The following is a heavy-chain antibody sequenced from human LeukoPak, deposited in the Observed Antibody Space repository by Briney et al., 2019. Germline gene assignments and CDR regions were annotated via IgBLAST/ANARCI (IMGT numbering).Heavy chain of an antibody. J-gene: IGHJ4*02. CDR2: ISGSGGST. V-gene: IGHV3-23*01. CDR1: GFTFSSYA. D-gene: IGHD3-3*01. Sequence: GGSLRLSCAASGFTFSSYAMSWVRQAPGKGLEWVSAISGSGGSTYYADSVKGWFTISRDNSKNTLYLQMNSLRAEDTAVYYCAKDRRAIFGVVLDYWGQGTLVTVSS. CDR3: AKDRRAIFGVVLDY.